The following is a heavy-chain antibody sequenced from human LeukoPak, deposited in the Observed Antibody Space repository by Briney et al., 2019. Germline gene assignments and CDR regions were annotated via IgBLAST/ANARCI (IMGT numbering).Heavy chain of an antibody. Sequence: ASVKVSCKASGYTFTSYDINWVRQATGQGVEWMGWMNPNRGNTGYAQKFQGRVTMTRNTSISTAYMELSSLRSEDAAVYYCARGMVRGVRPLGYWGQGTLATVSS. V-gene: IGHV1-8*01. CDR3: ARGMVRGVRPLGY. CDR2: MNPNRGNT. J-gene: IGHJ4*02. CDR1: GYTFTSYD. D-gene: IGHD3-10*01.